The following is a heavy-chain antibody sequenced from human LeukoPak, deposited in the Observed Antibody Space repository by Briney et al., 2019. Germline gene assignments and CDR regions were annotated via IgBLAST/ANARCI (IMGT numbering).Heavy chain of an antibody. V-gene: IGHV1-18*01. Sequence: GASVKVSCKASGYTFTTYGISWVRQAPGQGLEWMGWLNVNTGNTKYAQNLQGRVTLTADTSTRTAYMDLRSLRSDDTAMYYCTRGGGNYLVDYWGQGTLVTDSS. CDR1: GYTFTTYG. CDR3: TRGGGNYLVDY. CDR2: LNVNTGNT. J-gene: IGHJ4*02. D-gene: IGHD1-7*01.